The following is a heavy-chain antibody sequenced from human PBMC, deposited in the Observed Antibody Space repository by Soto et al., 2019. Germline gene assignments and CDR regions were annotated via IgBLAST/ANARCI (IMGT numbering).Heavy chain of an antibody. V-gene: IGHV1-8*01. D-gene: IGHD3-9*01. CDR3: ARGSPGGYYDILTGYLYYYYSYGMDV. CDR2: MNPNSGNT. CDR1: GDTFTSYD. J-gene: IGHJ6*02. Sequence: ASVKVSCKASGDTFTSYDINWVRQATGQGLEWMGWMNPNSGNTGYAQKFQGRVTMTRDTSISTAYMELSSLRSEDTAVYYCARGSPGGYYDILTGYLYYYYSYGMDVWGQGHRVTVSS.